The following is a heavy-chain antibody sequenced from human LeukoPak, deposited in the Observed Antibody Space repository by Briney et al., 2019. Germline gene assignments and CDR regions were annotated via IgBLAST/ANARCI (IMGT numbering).Heavy chain of an antibody. CDR2: ISSSSDYI. CDR3: ARASEQGCLDYYYGLDV. D-gene: IGHD5/OR15-5a*01. Sequence: GGSLRLSCAASGFTFSSYSMNWVRQAPGKGLEWVSSISSSSDYINYADSVKGRFTISRDNAKNSLYLQMNSLRVEDTAVYYCARASEQGCLDYYYGLDVWGQGTTVTVSS. CDR1: GFTFSSYS. V-gene: IGHV3-21*01. J-gene: IGHJ6*02.